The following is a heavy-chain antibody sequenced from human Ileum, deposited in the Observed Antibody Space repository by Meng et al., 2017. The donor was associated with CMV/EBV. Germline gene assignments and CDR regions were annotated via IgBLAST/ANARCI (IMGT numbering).Heavy chain of an antibody. Sequence: ASVKVSCKASEYTFRNYYMQWVRQAPGQGLEWMGIIHLSGGYTTYAQKFQGRLTRTRDTSTTTVFMELSGLRSDDTAMYYCAREHDQWDLPADSWGPGTLVTVSS. CDR1: EYTFRNYY. V-gene: IGHV1-46*01. CDR3: AREHDQWDLPADS. J-gene: IGHJ4*02. CDR2: IHLSGGYT. D-gene: IGHD1-26*01.